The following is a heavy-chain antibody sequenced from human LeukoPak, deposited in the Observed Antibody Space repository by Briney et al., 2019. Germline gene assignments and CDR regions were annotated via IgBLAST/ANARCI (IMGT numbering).Heavy chain of an antibody. CDR2: IYYSGGT. J-gene: IGHJ4*02. V-gene: IGHV4-59*01. Sequence: SETLSLTCTVSGGSISSYYWSWIRQPPGKGLEWIGYIYYSGGTNYNPPLKSRVTISVDTSKNQFSLKLSSVTAADTAVYYCAREIPPTVVTPGGFDNWGQGTLVTVSS. CDR3: AREIPPTVVTPGGFDN. D-gene: IGHD4-23*01. CDR1: GGSISSYY.